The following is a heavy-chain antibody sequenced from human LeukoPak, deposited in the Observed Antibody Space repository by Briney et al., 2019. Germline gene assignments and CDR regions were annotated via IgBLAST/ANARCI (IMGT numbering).Heavy chain of an antibody. Sequence: PSETLSLTCTVYGGSISSSSYYWGWIRQPPGKGLEWIGSIYYSVSTYYNPSLKSRVTISVDTSKNQFSLKLSSVTAADTAVYYCARHSSGEFDYWGQGTLVTVSS. V-gene: IGHV4-39*01. CDR2: IYYSVST. CDR3: ARHSSGEFDY. CDR1: GGSISSSSYY. J-gene: IGHJ4*02. D-gene: IGHD6-19*01.